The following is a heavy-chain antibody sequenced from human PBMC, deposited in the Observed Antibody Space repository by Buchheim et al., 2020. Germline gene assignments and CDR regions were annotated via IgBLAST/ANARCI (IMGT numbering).Heavy chain of an antibody. D-gene: IGHD3-16*01. CDR2: INSGGTI. Sequence: QVQLVESGGGLVKAGGSLRLSCAASGFTFSDHYMSWIRQAPGKGLEWISYINSGGTIYYADSVRGRFTISNDNAKNSLYLKMNSLRVDDTAVYYCARESSSFGAYFDYWGQG. CDR1: GFTFSDHY. V-gene: IGHV3-11*01. J-gene: IGHJ4*02. CDR3: ARESSSFGAYFDY.